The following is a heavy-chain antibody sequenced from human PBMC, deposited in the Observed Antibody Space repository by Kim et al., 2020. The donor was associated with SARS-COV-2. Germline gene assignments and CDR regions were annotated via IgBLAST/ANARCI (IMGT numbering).Heavy chain of an antibody. CDR2: MNPNSGNT. CDR3: ARGGRYCSGGSCYSHRPFDY. J-gene: IGHJ4*02. V-gene: IGHV1-8*01. CDR1: GYTFTSYD. D-gene: IGHD2-15*01. Sequence: ASVKVSCKASGYTFTSYDINWVRQDTGQGLEWMGWMNPNSGNTGYAQKFQGRVTMTRNTSISTAYMELSSLRSEDTAVYYCARGGRYCSGGSCYSHRPFDYWGQGTLVTVSS.